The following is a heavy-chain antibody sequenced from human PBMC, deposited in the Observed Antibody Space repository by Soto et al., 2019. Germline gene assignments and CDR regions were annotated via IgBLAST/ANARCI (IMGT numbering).Heavy chain of an antibody. V-gene: IGHV4-59*08. CDR2: IYYSGST. Sequence: SETLSLTCTVSGGSISSYYWSWIRQPPGKGLEWIGYIYYSGSTNYNPSLKSRVTISVDTSKNQFSLKLSSVTAADTAVYYCARSYDSSDIPFDYWGQGTLVTVSS. J-gene: IGHJ4*02. CDR3: ARSYDSSDIPFDY. D-gene: IGHD3-22*01. CDR1: GGSISSYY.